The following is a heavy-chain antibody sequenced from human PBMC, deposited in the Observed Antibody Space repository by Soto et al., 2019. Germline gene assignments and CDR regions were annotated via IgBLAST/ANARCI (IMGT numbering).Heavy chain of an antibody. D-gene: IGHD3-16*01. V-gene: IGHV3-23*01. CDR1: GFTFTSYA. Sequence: GGSLRLSCAASGFTFTSYAFNWVRQAPGKGLEWVSGTSGSAGRTYYADSVKGRLTISRDNSKNTLFLQMNSLRAEDTAVYYCAKGITARLTFSYGLDVWGRGTTVTVSS. J-gene: IGHJ6*02. CDR2: TSGSAGRT. CDR3: AKGITARLTFSYGLDV.